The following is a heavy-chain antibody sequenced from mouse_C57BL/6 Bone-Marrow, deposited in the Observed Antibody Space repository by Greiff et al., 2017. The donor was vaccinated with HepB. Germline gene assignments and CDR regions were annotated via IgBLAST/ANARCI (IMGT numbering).Heavy chain of an antibody. J-gene: IGHJ2*01. Sequence: EVQVVESGAELVRPGASVKLSCTASGFNIKDDYMHWVKQRPEQGLEWIGWIDPENGDTEYASKFQGKATITADTSSNTAYLQLSSLTSEDTAVYYCTTVVSDYWGQGTTLTVSS. CDR1: GFNIKDDY. CDR3: TTVVSDY. CDR2: IDPENGDT. V-gene: IGHV14-4*01. D-gene: IGHD1-1*01.